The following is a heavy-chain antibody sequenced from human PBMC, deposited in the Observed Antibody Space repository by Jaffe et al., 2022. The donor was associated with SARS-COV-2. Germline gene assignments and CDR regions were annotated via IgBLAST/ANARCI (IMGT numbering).Heavy chain of an antibody. Sequence: QVQLVESGGGVVQPGRSLRLSCAASGFTFSSYAMHWVRQAPGKGLEWVAVISYDGSNKYYADSVKGRFTISRDNSKNTLYLQMNSLRAEDTAVYYCARESIVGAEKLFDYWGQGTLVTVSS. CDR1: GFTFSSYA. CDR3: ARESIVGAEKLFDY. D-gene: IGHD1-26*01. J-gene: IGHJ4*02. CDR2: ISYDGSNK. V-gene: IGHV3-30-3*01.